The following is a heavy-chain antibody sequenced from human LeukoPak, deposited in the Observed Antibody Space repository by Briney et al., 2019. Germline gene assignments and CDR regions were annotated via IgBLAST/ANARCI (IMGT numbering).Heavy chain of an antibody. CDR1: GGSISSGSYY. CDR3: ARGGYSSGWSPIDYYYYYGMDV. J-gene: IGHJ6*02. CDR2: IYTSGNT. Sequence: SQTLSLTCTVSGGSISSGSYYWSWIRPPAGKGLEWIGRIYTSGNTNYNPSLKRRVTISGDTSKNQFSMKMSYVPADDTAVYYCARGGYSSGWSPIDYYYYYGMDVWGQGTTVTVSS. V-gene: IGHV4-61*02. D-gene: IGHD6-19*01.